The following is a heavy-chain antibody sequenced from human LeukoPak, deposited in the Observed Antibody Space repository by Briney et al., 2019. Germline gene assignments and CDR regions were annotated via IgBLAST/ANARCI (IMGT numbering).Heavy chain of an antibody. J-gene: IGHJ4*02. Sequence: GGSLRLSCEGSGFTFSNSAMTWVRQAPGRGLEWVSGVSGSGERTNYADSVKSRSTVSRDNSKNTVYLEMNRLGVDDTAVYYCAKGLSSSTWADFDYWGQGILVTVSS. CDR2: VSGSGERT. CDR3: AKGLSSSTWADFDY. CDR1: GFTFSNSA. D-gene: IGHD6-13*01. V-gene: IGHV3-23*01.